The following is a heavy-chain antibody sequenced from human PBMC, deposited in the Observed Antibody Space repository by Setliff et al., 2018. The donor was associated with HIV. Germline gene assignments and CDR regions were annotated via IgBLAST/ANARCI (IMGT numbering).Heavy chain of an antibody. Sequence: ASVKVSCKASGYTFINFGITWVRQAPGQGLEWVGYISGYNGNTKYAQNVPGRVTMTTDTSTSTAYMELRSLRYDDTAVYYSARDPRSGYDSDTAMVTVYYYYMDVWGKGTTVTVSS. CDR1: GYTFINFG. J-gene: IGHJ6*03. CDR2: ISGYNGNT. D-gene: IGHD5-18*01. V-gene: IGHV1-18*04. CDR3: ARDPRSGYDSDTAMVTVYYYYMDV.